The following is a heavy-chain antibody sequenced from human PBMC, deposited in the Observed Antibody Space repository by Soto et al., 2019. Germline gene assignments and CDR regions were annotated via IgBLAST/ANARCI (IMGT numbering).Heavy chain of an antibody. J-gene: IGHJ4*02. D-gene: IGHD3-3*01. CDR2: IGGGRRNT. Sequence: LRLSCAASGFTFSTYAMNWVRQAPGKGLEWVSAIGGGRRNTYYADSVKGRFTISRDNSESTLYLQMNSLRAEDTAVYYCAKVYSDFWSGFPYFFDYWGQGILVTVSS. CDR3: AKVYSDFWSGFPYFFDY. V-gene: IGHV3-23*01. CDR1: GFTFSTYA.